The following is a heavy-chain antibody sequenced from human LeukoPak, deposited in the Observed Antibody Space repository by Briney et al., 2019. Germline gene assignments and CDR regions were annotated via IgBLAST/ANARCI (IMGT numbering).Heavy chain of an antibody. D-gene: IGHD3-3*01. J-gene: IGHJ6*04. CDR3: ARGDYDFWSGSPPMDV. CDR1: GYTFTSYD. V-gene: IGHV1-8*03. CDR2: MNPNSGNT. Sequence: ASMKVSCKASGYTFTSYDINWVRQATGQGLEWMGWMNPNSGNTGYAQKFQGRVTITRNTSISTAYMELSSLRSEDTAVYYCARGDYDFWSGSPPMDVWGKGTTVTVSS.